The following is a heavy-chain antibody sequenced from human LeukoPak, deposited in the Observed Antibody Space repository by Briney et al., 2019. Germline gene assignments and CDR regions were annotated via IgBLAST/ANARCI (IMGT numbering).Heavy chain of an antibody. V-gene: IGHV3-23*01. CDR1: GFTFSTYA. J-gene: IGHJ4*02. CDR3: AKSPVSSCRGSFCYPFDY. D-gene: IGHD2-15*01. CDR2: ISGSDDGT. Sequence: GGSLRLSYAASGFTFSTYAMSWVRQSPGKGLEWVSAISGSDDGTYYADSVKGRFTISRDNSRNTLYLQMNTLRAEDTAVYFCAKSPVSSCRGSFCYPFDYWGQGNLVTVS.